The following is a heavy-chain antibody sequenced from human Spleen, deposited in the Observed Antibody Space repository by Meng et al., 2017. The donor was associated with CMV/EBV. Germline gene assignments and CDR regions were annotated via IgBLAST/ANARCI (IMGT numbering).Heavy chain of an antibody. Sequence: GRSLRLSCVASGFTLSTYAMSWFRQAPGKGLEWVSIIYSGGSSTNSPDSVKGRFTISRDHSKNSVYLHMSSLRPDDTALYYCARELPNTWEPFDYWGHGTLVTVSS. CDR3: ARELPNTWEPFDY. D-gene: IGHD1-26*01. CDR2: IYSGGSST. CDR1: GFTLSTYA. V-gene: IGHV3-23*03. J-gene: IGHJ4*01.